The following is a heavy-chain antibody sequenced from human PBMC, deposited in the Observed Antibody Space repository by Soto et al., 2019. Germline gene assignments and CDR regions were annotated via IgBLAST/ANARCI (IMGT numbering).Heavy chain of an antibody. J-gene: IGHJ6*02. V-gene: IGHV1-18*01. Sequence: ASVKVSCKASGYTFTSYGISWVRQAPGQGXEWMGWISAYSGNTNYAQKLQGRVTMTTDTSTSTAYMELRSLRSDDTAVYYCARDYYYDSSGYHDYGMDVWGQGTTVTVSS. CDR2: ISAYSGNT. CDR3: ARDYYYDSSGYHDYGMDV. CDR1: GYTFTSYG. D-gene: IGHD3-22*01.